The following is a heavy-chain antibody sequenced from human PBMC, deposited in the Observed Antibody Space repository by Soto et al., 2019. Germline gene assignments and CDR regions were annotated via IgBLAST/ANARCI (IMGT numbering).Heavy chain of an antibody. V-gene: IGHV3-23*01. Sequence: EVQLLESGGTLVQPGGSLRLSCAASGFTFSTYAMSWVRQAPGNGLEWVSSISATGRSTYYADSVKDRFTISRDNSKNTLYLKTSSLRAEDAAVYFVAKDSDYYDSSLYFDSWGQGTLVTVSS. CDR2: ISATGRST. CDR3: AKDSDYYDSSLYFDS. D-gene: IGHD3-22*01. J-gene: IGHJ4*02. CDR1: GFTFSTYA.